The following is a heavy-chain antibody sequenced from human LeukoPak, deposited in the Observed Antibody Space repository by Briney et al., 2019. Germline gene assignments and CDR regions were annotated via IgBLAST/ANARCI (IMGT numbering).Heavy chain of an antibody. CDR2: INAGNGNT. CDR1: GYTFTIYA. J-gene: IGHJ3*02. CDR3: ARWGRSWLGIVVVRDAFDI. Sequence: ASVTVSFTASGYTFTIYAMHWVRQAPGQRLEWMGWINAGNGNTKYSQKFQGRVTITRDTSASTAYLELSSLRSEDTAVYYCARWGRSWLGIVVVRDAFDIWGQGTMVTVSS. D-gene: IGHD2-2*01. V-gene: IGHV1-3*01.